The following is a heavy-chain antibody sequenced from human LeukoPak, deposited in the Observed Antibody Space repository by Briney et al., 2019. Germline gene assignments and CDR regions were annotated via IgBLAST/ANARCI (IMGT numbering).Heavy chain of an antibody. J-gene: IGHJ4*02. CDR3: AKDGYNYGPDY. CDR1: GFTFSSSA. V-gene: IGHV3-23*01. Sequence: PGGSLRLSCAASGFTFSSSAMSWVRQVPGKGLEWVSGISASGGSTYYADSVRGRFTISRDNSKNTLYVQMNSLRDEDTAVYYCAKDGYNYGPDYWGQGTLVTVSS. D-gene: IGHD5-24*01. CDR2: ISASGGST.